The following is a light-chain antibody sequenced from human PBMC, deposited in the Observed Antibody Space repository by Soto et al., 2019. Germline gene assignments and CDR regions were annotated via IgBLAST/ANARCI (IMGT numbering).Light chain of an antibody. Sequence: DIQMTQSPSTLSASVGDRVTITCRASQSISIWLAWYQQKPGKAPMLLIYNAASLESGVPSRFSGSGAGTDCTLTISRLQHDDFATYYCQQYNRLYTFGQGTKLDIK. CDR2: NAA. CDR1: QSISIW. CDR3: QQYNRLYT. J-gene: IGKJ2*01. V-gene: IGKV1-5*03.